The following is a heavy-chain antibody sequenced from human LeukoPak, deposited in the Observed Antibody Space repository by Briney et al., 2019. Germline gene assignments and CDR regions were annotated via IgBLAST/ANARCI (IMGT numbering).Heavy chain of an antibody. J-gene: IGHJ5*02. CDR2: ISYIGST. V-gene: IGHV4-59*01. Sequence: PSETLSLTCTVSGGSISSYYCNWIRQPPGQRPEWIGYISYIGSTNYRPSLKRRVTMSVDLSKNQFSLKLSSVTAADTAVYYCASPRGYYDSSGYYISWGQGTLVTVSS. D-gene: IGHD3-22*01. CDR3: ASPRGYYDSSGYYIS. CDR1: GGSISSYY.